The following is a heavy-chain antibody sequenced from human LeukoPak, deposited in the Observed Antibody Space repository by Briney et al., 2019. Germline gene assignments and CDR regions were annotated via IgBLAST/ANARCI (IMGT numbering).Heavy chain of an antibody. J-gene: IGHJ3*02. D-gene: IGHD6-19*01. Sequence: ASVKVSCKASGYTFTSYAMHWVRQAPGQRLEWMGWINAGNGNTKYSQKFQGRVTTTRDTSASTAYMELSSLRSEDTAVYYCARVSSGWFDAFDIWGQGTMVTVSS. CDR2: INAGNGNT. CDR3: ARVSSGWFDAFDI. V-gene: IGHV1-3*01. CDR1: GYTFTSYA.